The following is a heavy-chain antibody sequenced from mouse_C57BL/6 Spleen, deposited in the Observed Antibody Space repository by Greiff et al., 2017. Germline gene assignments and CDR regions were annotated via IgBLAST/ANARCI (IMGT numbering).Heavy chain of an antibody. J-gene: IGHJ3*01. CDR2: NSSGSSTI. V-gene: IGHV5-17*01. CDR1: GFTFSDYG. Sequence: EVKLEESGGGLVKPGGSLKLSCAASGFTFSDYGMHWVRQAPEKGLEWVAYNSSGSSTIYYADTVKGRFTISRDNAKNTLFLQMTSLRSEDTAMYYCARGSIYDGYYGAYWGQGTLVTVSA. CDR3: ARGSIYDGYYGAY. D-gene: IGHD2-3*01.